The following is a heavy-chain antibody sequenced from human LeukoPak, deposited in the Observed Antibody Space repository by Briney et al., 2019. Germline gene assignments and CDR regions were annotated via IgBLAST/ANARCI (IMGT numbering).Heavy chain of an antibody. Sequence: GESLKISCKGSGYTFTNYWIGWVRQMPGKGLEWMGIIYPGDSDTRYSPSFQGRVTISADKSISTAYLQWSSLKASDTALFYCARTPYSSGSSWFDPWGQGTLVTVSS. D-gene: IGHD6-25*01. CDR2: IYPGDSDT. J-gene: IGHJ5*02. CDR3: ARTPYSSGSSWFDP. V-gene: IGHV5-51*01. CDR1: GYTFTNYW.